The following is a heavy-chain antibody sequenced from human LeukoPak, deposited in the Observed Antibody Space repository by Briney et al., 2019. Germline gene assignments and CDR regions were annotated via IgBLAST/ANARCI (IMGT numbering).Heavy chain of an antibody. CDR1: GFTFGGYG. D-gene: IGHD1-14*01. V-gene: IGHV3-33*01. CDR2: IAYDGSRA. J-gene: IGHJ4*02. CDR3: TRYNNDHFDY. Sequence: GRSLRLSCAGSGFTFGGYGMHWFRQTPGKGLEWVAVIAYDGSRAFYADSVKGRFTISRDNSKNTMSVQMDDLRAEDTAVYYCTRYNNDHFDYWGQGTLVSVSS.